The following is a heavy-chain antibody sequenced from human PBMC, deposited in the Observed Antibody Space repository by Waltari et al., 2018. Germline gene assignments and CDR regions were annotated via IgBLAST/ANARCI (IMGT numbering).Heavy chain of an antibody. J-gene: IGHJ4*02. CDR1: GFTVSSNY. CDR2: IYSGGST. CDR3: ASGRRDGYNFYDY. V-gene: IGHV3-53*01. D-gene: IGHD5-12*01. Sequence: EVQLVESGGGLIQPGGSRRLSCAASGFTVSSNYMSWVRQAPGKGLEWVSVIYSGGSTYYADSVKGRFTISRDNSKNTLYLQMNSLRAEDTAVYYCASGRRDGYNFYDYWGQGTLVTVSS.